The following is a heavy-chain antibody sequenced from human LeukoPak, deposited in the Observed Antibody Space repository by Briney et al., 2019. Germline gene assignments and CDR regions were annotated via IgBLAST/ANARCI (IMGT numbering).Heavy chain of an antibody. CDR2: VGNSGNKT. CDR1: GFTLSNHW. CDR3: ARSNFWYFDL. J-gene: IGHJ2*01. V-gene: IGHV3-23*05. Sequence: GGSLRLSCAASGFTLSNHWMHWVRQAPGKGLEWVSLVGNSGNKTYYADSMKGRFTISRDDSKNTVYLQMNSLRAEDTAVYYCARSNFWYFDLWGRGTLVTVSS. D-gene: IGHD1-1*01.